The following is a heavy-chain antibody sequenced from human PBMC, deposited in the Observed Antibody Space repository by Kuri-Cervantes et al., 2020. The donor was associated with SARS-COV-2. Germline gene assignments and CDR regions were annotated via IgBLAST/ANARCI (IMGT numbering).Heavy chain of an antibody. V-gene: IGHV3-30*18. D-gene: IGHD2-21*01. CDR2: ISYDGKNK. CDR3: AKDRAGVHDF. Sequence: GGSLRLSCAASGFTFSSYGMHWVRQAPGKGLEWVAVISYDGKNKKCMASGKGRFTISRDNSQNTLHLQMKSLRDEDTAIYYCAKDRAGVHDFWGQGTLVTVSS. J-gene: IGHJ4*02. CDR1: GFTFSSYG.